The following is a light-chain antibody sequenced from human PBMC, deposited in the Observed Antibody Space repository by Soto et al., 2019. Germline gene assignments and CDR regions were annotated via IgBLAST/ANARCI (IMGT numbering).Light chain of an antibody. V-gene: IGKV1-5*03. J-gene: IGKJ1*01. CDR3: QQYNSYSWT. CDR1: QSISSW. Sequence: EIQMTQSPSTLSASVGDRVTITCRASQSISSWLAWYQQKPGKAPKLLISQASSLESGVPSRFSGSGSETEFTLTISGLQPDDFASYYCQQYNSYSWTFGQGTKVDIK. CDR2: QAS.